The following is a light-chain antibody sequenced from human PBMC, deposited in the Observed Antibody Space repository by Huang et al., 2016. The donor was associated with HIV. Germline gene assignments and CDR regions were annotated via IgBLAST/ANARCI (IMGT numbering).Light chain of an antibody. CDR2: DSS. CDR3: HQRRSWPQT. J-gene: IGKJ2*01. Sequence: EILLTQSPATLSLSPGETATLSCRANQNICHYLGWYQQKSGQIPKLLIYDSSNRATDIPVRFSGNGSETDFTLTITALEPEDFALYYCHQRRSWPQTFGQGTKLEI. V-gene: IGKV3-11*01. CDR1: QNICHY.